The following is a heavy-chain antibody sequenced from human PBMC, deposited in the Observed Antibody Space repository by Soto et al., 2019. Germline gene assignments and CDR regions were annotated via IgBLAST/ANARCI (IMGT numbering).Heavy chain of an antibody. CDR1: GDTFTTYD. D-gene: IGHD3-10*01. CDR2: TNPNSGNI. V-gene: IGHV1-8*01. Sequence: ASVKVSCKASGDTFTTYDINWVRQATGHGLEWMGWTNPNSGNIGYAQRFQGRVTMTRDTAIRTAYMEVSSLRSDDTAVYYCARGRASGSYYLLDYWGQGTLVTVSS. J-gene: IGHJ4*02. CDR3: ARGRASGSYYLLDY.